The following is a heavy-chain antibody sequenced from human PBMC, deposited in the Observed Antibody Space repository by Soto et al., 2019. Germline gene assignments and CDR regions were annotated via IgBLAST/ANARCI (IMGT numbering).Heavy chain of an antibody. Sequence: PSETLSLTCAVSGGSISSGGYSWSWIRQPPGKGLEWIGYISHSGSTYYNPSLKSRVTISVDRSKNQFSLKLSSVTAADTAVYSCARWFDPWGQGTLLTVSS. CDR1: GGSISSGGYS. V-gene: IGHV4-30-2*01. CDR2: ISHSGST. J-gene: IGHJ5*02. CDR3: ARWFDP.